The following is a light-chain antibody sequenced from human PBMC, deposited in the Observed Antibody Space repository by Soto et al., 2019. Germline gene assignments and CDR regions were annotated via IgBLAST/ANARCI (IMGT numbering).Light chain of an antibody. Sequence: QPVLTQSPSASASLGASVKLTCTLSSGHSSYAIAWHQQQPEKGPRYLMKLNIDGSHSKGDGIPDRFSGSSSGAERYLTISSLHSEYEADYYCQTWDTGIRVVFGGGTKLTVL. CDR2: LNIDGSH. CDR1: SGHSSYA. V-gene: IGLV4-69*01. CDR3: QTWDTGIRVV. J-gene: IGLJ2*01.